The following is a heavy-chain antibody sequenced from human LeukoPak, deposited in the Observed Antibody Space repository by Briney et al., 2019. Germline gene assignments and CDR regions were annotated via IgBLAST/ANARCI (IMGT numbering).Heavy chain of an antibody. Sequence: SGGSLRLSCVASGFTFSSYWMHWVRQGPGKGLVWASRISSDGSVTIYADSVKGRFTISRDNAKNTLYLQMNSLRAEDTAVYYCSTSFDYWGPGTQVTVSS. J-gene: IGHJ4*02. D-gene: IGHD5/OR15-5a*01. V-gene: IGHV3-74*01. CDR3: STSFDY. CDR1: GFTFSSYW. CDR2: ISSDGSVT.